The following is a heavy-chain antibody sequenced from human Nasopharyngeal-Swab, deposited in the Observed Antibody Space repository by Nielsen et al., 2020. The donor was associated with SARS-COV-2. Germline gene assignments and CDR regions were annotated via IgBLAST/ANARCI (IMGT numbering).Heavy chain of an antibody. V-gene: IGHV3-13*01. CDR1: GFTFSSYD. J-gene: IGHJ6*02. CDR3: AKAGNYYYYYGMDV. CDR2: IGTAGDT. D-gene: IGHD6-13*01. Sequence: GGSLRLSCAASGFTFSSYDMHWVRQATGKGLEWVSAIGTAGDTYYADSVKGRFTISRDNSKNTLYLQMNSPRAEDTAVYYCAKAGNYYYYYGMDVWGQGTTVTVSS.